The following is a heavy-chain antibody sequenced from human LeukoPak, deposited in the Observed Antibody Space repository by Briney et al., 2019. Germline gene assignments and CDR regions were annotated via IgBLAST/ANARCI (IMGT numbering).Heavy chain of an antibody. CDR2: IIPILGIA. Sequence: ASVKVSCKASGGTFSSYAISWVRQAPGQGLEWMGRIIPILGIANYAQKFQGRVTITADKSTSTAYMELSSLRSEDTAVYYCARDPTVGGVLPNYYGMDVWGQGTTVTVSS. V-gene: IGHV1-69*04. J-gene: IGHJ6*02. CDR1: GGTFSSYA. D-gene: IGHD1-26*01. CDR3: ARDPTVGGVLPNYYGMDV.